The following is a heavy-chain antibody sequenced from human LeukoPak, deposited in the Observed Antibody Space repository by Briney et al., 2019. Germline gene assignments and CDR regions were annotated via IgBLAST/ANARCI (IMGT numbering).Heavy chain of an antibody. D-gene: IGHD3-10*01. CDR2: VENYGRT. CDR1: GGSISSLY. Sequence: SETLSLICTVSGGSISSLYWSWIRQPPGKGLEWIGYVENYGRTECIPSLQSRVTLSVDTSKNQFSLKLNSVTAADTAVYYCARGVFGAYFDLWGQGTLVIVSS. CDR3: ARGVFGAYFDL. V-gene: IGHV4-59*11. J-gene: IGHJ4*02.